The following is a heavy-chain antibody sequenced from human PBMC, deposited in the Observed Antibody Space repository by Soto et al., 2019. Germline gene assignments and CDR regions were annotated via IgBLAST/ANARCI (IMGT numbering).Heavy chain of an antibody. V-gene: IGHV1-69*01. J-gene: IGHJ4*02. CDR2: IIPIFNSA. Sequence: QVQLVQSGAEVKRPGSSVKVSCKASGGTFNNYALSWVRQAPGQGLEWMGGIIPIFNSANYAQKFQGRVTITADDSTITAYMELRSLRPDDTAVYYCAREVTVASYSFDFWGQGTLVTVSS. CDR3: AREVTVASYSFDF. CDR1: GGTFNNYA. D-gene: IGHD5-12*01.